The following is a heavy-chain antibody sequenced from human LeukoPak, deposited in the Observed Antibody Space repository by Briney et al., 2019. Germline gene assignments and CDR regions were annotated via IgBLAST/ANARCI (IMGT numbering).Heavy chain of an antibody. CDR1: GDSISSGDYY. CDR2: ISSSGST. J-gene: IGHJ6*03. CDR3: ARARNGYNYSYYYYYYYMDV. V-gene: IGHV4-61*02. D-gene: IGHD5-24*01. Sequence: SETLSLTCTVSGDSISSGDYYWSWIRQPAGKGLEWIGRISSSGSTNYNPSLKSRVTISVDTSKNQFSLKLSSVTAADTAVYYCARARNGYNYSYYYYYYYMDVWGKGTTVTISS.